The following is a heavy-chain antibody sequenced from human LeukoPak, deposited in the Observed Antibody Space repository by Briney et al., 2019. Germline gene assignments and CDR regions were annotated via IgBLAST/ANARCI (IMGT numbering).Heavy chain of an antibody. CDR3: ARAYSGYCSGGSCYSYYYYMDV. V-gene: IGHV4-4*07. Sequence: NPSETLSLTCTVSGGSISSYYWSWIRQPAGKGLEWIGRIYTSGSTNYNPSLKSRVTMSVDTSKNQFSLKLSSVTAADTAVYYCARAYSGYCSGGSCYSYYYYMDVWGKGTTVTVSS. J-gene: IGHJ6*03. CDR2: IYTSGST. CDR1: GGSISSYY. D-gene: IGHD2-15*01.